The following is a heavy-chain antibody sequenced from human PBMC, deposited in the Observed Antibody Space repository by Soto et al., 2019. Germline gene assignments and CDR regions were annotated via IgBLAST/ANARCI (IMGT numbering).Heavy chain of an antibody. CDR3: AGHAGVGYCSGGSCYEARASFDY. Sequence: SETLSLTCTVSGGYISSSSYYWGWIRQPPGKGLEWIGSIYYSGSTYYNPSLKSRVTISVDTSKNQFSLKLSSLTAADTAVYYCAGHAGVGYCSGGSCYEARASFDYWGQGTLVTVSS. V-gene: IGHV4-39*01. D-gene: IGHD2-15*01. CDR1: GGYISSSSYY. J-gene: IGHJ4*02. CDR2: IYYSGST.